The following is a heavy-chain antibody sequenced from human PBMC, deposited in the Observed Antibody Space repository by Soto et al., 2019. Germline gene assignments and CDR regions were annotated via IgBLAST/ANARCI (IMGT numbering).Heavy chain of an antibody. CDR2: IDTNGDT. V-gene: IGHV4-31*03. CDR1: GDSLRRGFHH. Sequence: QVQLQESGSGLLKPSQTLSLDCSVSGDSLRRGFHHWSWIRQTPGKGLQLIGYIDTNGDTHYDPSLRNRLNMSIVTTESRFSLKVTSVTAADTAVYYCERGTVYYCPNDKCGFLFDHWGQGALVTVTS. CDR3: ERGTVYYCPNDKCGFLFDH. J-gene: IGHJ4*02. D-gene: IGHD2-8*01.